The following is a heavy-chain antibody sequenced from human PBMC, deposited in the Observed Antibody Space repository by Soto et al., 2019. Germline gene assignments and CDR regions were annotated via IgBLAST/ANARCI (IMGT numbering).Heavy chain of an antibody. CDR2: ISGSGGST. J-gene: IGHJ4*02. CDR1: GFTFSSYA. D-gene: IGHD2-2*01. Sequence: GESLKISCAASGFTFSSYAMSWVRQAPGKGLEWVSAISGSGGSTYYADSVKGRFTISRDNSKNTLYLQMNSLRAEDTAVYYCAIPLGVVVPAASSPMGYWGQGTLVTVSS. CDR3: AIPLGVVVPAASSPMGY. V-gene: IGHV3-23*01.